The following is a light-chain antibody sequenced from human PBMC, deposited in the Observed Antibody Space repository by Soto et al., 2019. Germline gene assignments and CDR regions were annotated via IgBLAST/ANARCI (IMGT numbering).Light chain of an antibody. CDR3: QQYYSTPRKT. Sequence: DIVMTQSPDSLAVSLGERATINCKSSQSVLYSSNNKNYLAWYQQKPGQPPKLLIYWASTRESGVPDRFSGSGYGTDFTLTISSLQAEDVAVYYCQQYYSTPRKTFGPGTKVDIK. V-gene: IGKV4-1*01. J-gene: IGKJ3*01. CDR1: QSVLYSSNNKNY. CDR2: WAS.